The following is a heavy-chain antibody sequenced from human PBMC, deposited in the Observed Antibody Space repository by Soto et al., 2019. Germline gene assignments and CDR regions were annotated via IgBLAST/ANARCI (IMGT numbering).Heavy chain of an antibody. J-gene: IGHJ6*03. CDR3: VKFRGRAYHYYYMDV. CDR2: GGSGGST. V-gene: IGHV3-23*01. D-gene: IGHD3-16*01. Sequence: DVQLLESGGGLAQRGGSLRLSCAASGFSFSTYGMTWVRQAPGKGLEWVSYGGSGGSTYYADSVKGRFTISRDNSKNTLYLQMNNLRAEDTAVYYCVKFRGRAYHYYYMDVWGNGTTVTVSS. CDR1: GFSFSTYG.